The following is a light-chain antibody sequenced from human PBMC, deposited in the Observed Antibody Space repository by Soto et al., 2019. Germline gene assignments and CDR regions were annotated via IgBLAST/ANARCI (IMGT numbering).Light chain of an antibody. Sequence: QSALTQPASVSGSPGQSITISCTGSYSDIGSNDFVSWYRQYPGKAPELIIYDVTNRPSGVSNRFSGSKSDNTASLTISGLQAEDEADYHCSSFTSSDTRVFGGGTTLTVL. V-gene: IGLV2-14*01. CDR2: DVT. CDR1: YSDIGSNDF. CDR3: SSFTSSDTRV. J-gene: IGLJ3*02.